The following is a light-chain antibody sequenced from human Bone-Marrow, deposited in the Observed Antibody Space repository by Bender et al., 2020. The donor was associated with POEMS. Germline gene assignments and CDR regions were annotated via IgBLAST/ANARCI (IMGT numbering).Light chain of an antibody. CDR3: SSYAGSNTFL. CDR1: SSDVGNYNL. J-gene: IGLJ1*01. Sequence: QSALTQPASVSGSPGQSITISCTGTSSDVGNYNLVSWYQHHPGKAPKLMIYEDDERPSGVSIRFSGSKSGNTAYLTISGLQAEDEGDYYCSSYAGSNTFLFGPGTKVTVL. CDR2: EDD. V-gene: IGLV2-23*02.